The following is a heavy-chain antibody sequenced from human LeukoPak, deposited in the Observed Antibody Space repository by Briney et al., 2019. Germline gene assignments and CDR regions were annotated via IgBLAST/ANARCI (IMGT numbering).Heavy chain of an antibody. D-gene: IGHD1-26*01. CDR2: IKQDGSEK. Sequence: GGSLRLSCAASGFTFSSYWMSWVRQAPGKGLEWVANIKQDGSEKYYVDSVKGRFTISRDNAKNSLYLQMNSLRAEDTAVYYCACSGSHGLYAFDIWGQGTMVTVSS. V-gene: IGHV3-7*01. CDR1: GFTFSSYW. CDR3: ACSGSHGLYAFDI. J-gene: IGHJ3*02.